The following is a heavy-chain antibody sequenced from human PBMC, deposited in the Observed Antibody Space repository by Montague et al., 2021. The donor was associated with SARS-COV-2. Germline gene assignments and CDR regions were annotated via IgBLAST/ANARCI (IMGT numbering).Heavy chain of an antibody. Sequence: ETLSLTCTVSGGTVRDYYWNWIRQTPRKGLEWIGYIFYNGYTKYNPSLESRVTLSVDTPGNQFFLSLRSVTASDTATYFCARHSVSEDGTFFRSYFDPWGQGAQVIVSS. J-gene: IGHJ5*02. CDR3: ARHSVSEDGTFFRSYFDP. CDR2: IFYNGYT. D-gene: IGHD1-1*01. CDR1: GGTVRDYY. V-gene: IGHV4-59*08.